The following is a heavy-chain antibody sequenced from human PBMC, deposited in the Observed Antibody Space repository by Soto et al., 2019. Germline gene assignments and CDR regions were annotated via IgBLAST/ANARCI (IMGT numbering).Heavy chain of an antibody. CDR3: ARSMTTVVTLDY. CDR1: GGSISSSSYY. V-gene: IGHV4-39*01. D-gene: IGHD4-17*01. Sequence: QLQLQESGPGLVKPSETLSLTCTVSGGSISSSSYYWGWIRQPPGKGLEWIGSIYYSGSTYYNPSLKSRVTISVEKSKNQFSMKMSSVTAADTAVYYCARSMTTVVTLDYWGQGTLVTVSS. J-gene: IGHJ4*02. CDR2: IYYSGST.